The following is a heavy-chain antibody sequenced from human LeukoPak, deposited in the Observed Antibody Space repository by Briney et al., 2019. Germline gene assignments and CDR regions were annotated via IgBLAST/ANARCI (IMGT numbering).Heavy chain of an antibody. V-gene: IGHV1-46*01. Sequence: ASVKVSCKASGYTFTSHYIHWVRQAPGQGLEWMGIINPSGGSTTYAQKFQGRVTMTRDMSTSTVYMELSSLRSEDTAVYYCAELGITMIGGVWGKGTTVTISS. J-gene: IGHJ6*04. CDR3: AELGITMIGGV. CDR2: INPSGGST. CDR1: GYTFTSHY. D-gene: IGHD3-10*02.